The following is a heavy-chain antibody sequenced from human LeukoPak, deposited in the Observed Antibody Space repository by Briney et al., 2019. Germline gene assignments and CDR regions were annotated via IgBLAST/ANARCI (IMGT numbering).Heavy chain of an antibody. J-gene: IGHJ6*04. CDR3: AELGITMIGGV. V-gene: IGHV3-23*01. D-gene: IGHD3-10*02. Sequence: GGSLRLSCAASGFTFSSYAMSWVRQAPGKGLEWVSSFSGSGGSTYYADSVKGRFTISRDNSKNTLYLQMNSLRAEDTAVYYCAELGITMIGGVWGKGTTVTISS. CDR2: FSGSGGST. CDR1: GFTFSSYA.